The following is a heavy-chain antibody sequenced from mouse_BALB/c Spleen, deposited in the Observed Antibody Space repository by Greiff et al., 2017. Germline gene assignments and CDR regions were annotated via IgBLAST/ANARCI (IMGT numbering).Heavy chain of an antibody. CDR2: ISSGGSYT. Sequence: DVMLVESGGGLVKPGGSLKLSCAASGFTFSSYAMSWVRQTPEKRLEWVATISSGGSYTYYPDSVKGRFTISRDNAKNTLYLQMSSLRSEDTAMYYCARPIYDGYSFAYWGQGTLVTVSA. J-gene: IGHJ3*01. V-gene: IGHV5-9-1*01. D-gene: IGHD2-3*01. CDR3: ARPIYDGYSFAY. CDR1: GFTFSSYA.